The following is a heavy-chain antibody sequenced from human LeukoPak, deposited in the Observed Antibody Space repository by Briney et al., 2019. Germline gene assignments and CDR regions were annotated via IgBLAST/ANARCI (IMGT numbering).Heavy chain of an antibody. CDR1: GYTFTSYG. D-gene: IGHD3-10*01. CDR3: ARGVAAYGSGSYYIDTQGARFDP. J-gene: IGHJ5*02. V-gene: IGHV1-18*01. CDR2: ISAYNGNT. Sequence: GASVKVSCKASGYTFTSYGISWVRQAPGQGLEWMGWISAYNGNTNYAQKLQGRVTMTTDTSTSTAYMELRSLRSDDTAVYYCARGVAAYGSGSYYIDTQGARFDPWGQGTLVTVSS.